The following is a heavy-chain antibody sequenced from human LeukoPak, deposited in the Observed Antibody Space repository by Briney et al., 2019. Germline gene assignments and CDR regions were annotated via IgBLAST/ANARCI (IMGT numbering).Heavy chain of an antibody. CDR1: GGSISSY. CDR3: ARYGELGSDY. CDR2: IYYSGST. D-gene: IGHD4-17*01. V-gene: IGHV4-59*01. J-gene: IGHJ4*02. Sequence: SETLSLTCTVSGGSISSYWSWIRQPPGKGLEWIGYIYYSGSTNYNPSLKSRVTISVDTSKNQFSLKLSSVTAADTAVYYCARYGELGSDYWGQGTLVTVFS.